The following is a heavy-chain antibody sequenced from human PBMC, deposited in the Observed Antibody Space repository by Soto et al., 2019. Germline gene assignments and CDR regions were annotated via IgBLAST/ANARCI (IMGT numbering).Heavy chain of an antibody. CDR2: SLPLFGTT. J-gene: IGHJ4*02. V-gene: IGHV1-69*01. CDR3: AYRGPSMIVAARLED. Sequence: QVQLVQSGAAVKKPGSSVKVSCKASGGSFSSYVTNWVRQAPGQGLEWMGGSLPLFGTTNSAQQFRGRVTITADESTSTAYMEVAGLRSEDTAIYYGAYRGPSMIVAARLEDWGQGTLVTVSS. D-gene: IGHD3-22*01. CDR1: GGSFSSYV.